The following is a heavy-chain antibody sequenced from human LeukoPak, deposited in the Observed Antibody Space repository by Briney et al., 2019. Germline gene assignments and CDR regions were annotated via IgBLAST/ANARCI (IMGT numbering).Heavy chain of an antibody. CDR2: ITSNSDTI. V-gene: IGHV3-48*01. Sequence: GGSLRLSCAASGFTFSSYTMNWVRQAPGGGLEWVSYITSNSDTIYYADSVKGRFTISRDNAKNSLYLQMNSLRAEDTAVYYCAKALRDYYGFYAFDIWGQGTMVTVSS. D-gene: IGHD3-10*01. CDR1: GFTFSSYT. J-gene: IGHJ3*02. CDR3: AKALRDYYGFYAFDI.